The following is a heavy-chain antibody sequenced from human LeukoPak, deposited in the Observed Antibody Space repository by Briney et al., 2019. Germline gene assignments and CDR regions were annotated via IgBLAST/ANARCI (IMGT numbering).Heavy chain of an antibody. CDR1: GGTFSSYA. Sequence: SVKVSCKASGGTFSSYAISWVRQAPGQGLEWMGGIIPIFGTANYAQKFQGRVTITADESTSTAYMELSSLRSEDTAVCYCARDKNAAMARRYYFDYWGQGTLVTVSS. V-gene: IGHV1-69*13. D-gene: IGHD5-18*01. CDR3: ARDKNAAMARRYYFDY. J-gene: IGHJ4*02. CDR2: IIPIFGTA.